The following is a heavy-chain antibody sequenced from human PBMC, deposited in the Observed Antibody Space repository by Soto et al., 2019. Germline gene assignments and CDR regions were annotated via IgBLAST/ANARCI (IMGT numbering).Heavy chain of an antibody. V-gene: IGHV1-69*01. CDR2: IIPIFGTA. CDR3: ARADETLGPVYYFDS. CDR1: GGSFSSKA. J-gene: IGHJ4*02. Sequence: QVQLVQSGAEVKKPGSSVKVSCKASGGSFSSKAISWVRQAPGQGLEWMGGIIPIFGTAIYAQKFQGRVTITADESTSTGYMDLSSLTSEDTAVYYCARADETLGPVYYFDSWGQGTLVTVSS. D-gene: IGHD3-16*01.